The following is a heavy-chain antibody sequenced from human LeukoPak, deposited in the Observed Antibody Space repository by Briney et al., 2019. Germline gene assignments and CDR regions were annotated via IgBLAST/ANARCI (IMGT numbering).Heavy chain of an antibody. D-gene: IGHD6-19*01. Sequence: ASVKVSCKASGYTFTSYDINWVRQATGQGLEWMGWMNPNSGNTGYAQKFQGRVTITRNTSISTAYMELSSLRSEDTAVYYCARLISVVAGSHTFLWFDPWGQGTLVTVSS. CDR3: ARLISVVAGSHTFLWFDP. CDR2: MNPNSGNT. V-gene: IGHV1-8*03. CDR1: GYTFTSYD. J-gene: IGHJ5*02.